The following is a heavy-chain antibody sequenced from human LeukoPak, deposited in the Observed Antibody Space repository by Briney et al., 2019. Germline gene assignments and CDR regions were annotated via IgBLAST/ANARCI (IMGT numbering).Heavy chain of an antibody. D-gene: IGHD2-2*02. Sequence: GGSQRLSCAASGFTVSSNYMGWVRQAPGKGLEWVSVIYSGGSTYYADSVKGRFTISRDNSKNTLYLQMNSLRAEDTAVYYCARDRGYCSSTSCYRWFDPWGQGTLVTVSS. CDR1: GFTVSSNY. J-gene: IGHJ5*02. V-gene: IGHV3-53*01. CDR3: ARDRGYCSSTSCYRWFDP. CDR2: IYSGGST.